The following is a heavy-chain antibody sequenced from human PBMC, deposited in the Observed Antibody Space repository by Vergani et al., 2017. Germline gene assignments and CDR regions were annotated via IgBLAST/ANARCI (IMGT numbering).Heavy chain of an antibody. Sequence: QVQLVQSGAEVKKPGASVKVSCKASGYTFTSYYMHWVRQAPGQGLEWMGIINPSGGYTSYAQKFQGRVTLTRDTSTSTVYMELSSLRSEDTAVYYCARAFSSTSPFDYWGQGTLVTVSS. J-gene: IGHJ4*02. CDR1: GYTFTSYY. D-gene: IGHD2-2*01. V-gene: IGHV1-46*03. CDR3: ARAFSSTSPFDY. CDR2: INPSGGYT.